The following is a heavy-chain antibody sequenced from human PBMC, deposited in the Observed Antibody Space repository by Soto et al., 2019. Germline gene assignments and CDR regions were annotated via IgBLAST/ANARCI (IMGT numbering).Heavy chain of an antibody. Sequence: HPGGSLRLSCSASGFTFSSYAMSWVRQAPGKGLEWVSAISGSGGSTYYADSVKGRFTISRDNSKNTLYLQMNSLRAEDTAVYYCAKAWYYYDSSGSLNWFDPWGQGTLVTVSS. J-gene: IGHJ5*02. D-gene: IGHD3-22*01. CDR3: AKAWYYYDSSGSLNWFDP. CDR2: ISGSGGST. V-gene: IGHV3-23*01. CDR1: GFTFSSYA.